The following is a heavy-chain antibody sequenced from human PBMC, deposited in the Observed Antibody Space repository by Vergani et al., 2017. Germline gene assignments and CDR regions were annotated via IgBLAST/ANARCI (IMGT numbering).Heavy chain of an antibody. CDR1: GGSISSGDYY. CDR3: ARDPRDGYNYKGLGFDY. D-gene: IGHD5-24*01. CDR2: IYYSGST. J-gene: IGHJ4*02. Sequence: QVQLQESGPGLVKPSQTLSLTCTVSGGSISSGDYYWSWIRQPPGKGLEWIGYIYYSGSTYYNPSLKSRVTISVDTSKNQFSLKLSSVTAADTAVYYFARDPRDGYNYKGLGFDYWGQGTLVTVSS. V-gene: IGHV4-30-4*08.